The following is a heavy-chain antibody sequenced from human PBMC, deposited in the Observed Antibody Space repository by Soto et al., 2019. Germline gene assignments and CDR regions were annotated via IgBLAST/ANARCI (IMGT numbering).Heavy chain of an antibody. Sequence: ASVKVSCKASGYTFTSYGISWVRQAPGQGLEWMGWISAYNGNTNYAQKLQGRVTMTTDTSTSTAYMELRSLRSDDTAVYYCARDTRGYSYDMMGWYYFDYWGQGTLVTVSS. CDR2: ISAYNGNT. CDR1: GYTFTSYG. J-gene: IGHJ4*02. D-gene: IGHD5-18*01. CDR3: ARDTRGYSYDMMGWYYFDY. V-gene: IGHV1-18*01.